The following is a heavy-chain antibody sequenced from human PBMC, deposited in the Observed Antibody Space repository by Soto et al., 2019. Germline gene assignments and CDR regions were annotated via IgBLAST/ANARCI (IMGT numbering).Heavy chain of an antibody. J-gene: IGHJ4*02. Sequence: EVQLVESGGGLVQPGGSLRLSCAASGFTFSSYWMSWVRQAPGKGLEWVANIKQDGSEKYYVDSVKGRFTISRDNAKNSLYLQMNSMRAEDTAEYYCARVSRGVITFGGVIGTFDYWGPGTLVTVSS. CDR3: ARVSRGVITFGGVIGTFDY. CDR1: GFTFSSYW. CDR2: IKQDGSEK. D-gene: IGHD3-16*02. V-gene: IGHV3-7*03.